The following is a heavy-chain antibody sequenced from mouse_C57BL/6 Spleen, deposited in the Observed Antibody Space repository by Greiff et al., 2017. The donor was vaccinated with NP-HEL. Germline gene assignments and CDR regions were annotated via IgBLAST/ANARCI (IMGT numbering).Heavy chain of an antibody. CDR2: IYPSDSET. Sequence: VQLQQPGAELVRPGSSVKLSCKASGYTFTSYWMDWVKQRPGQGLEWIGNIYPSDSETHYNQKFKDKATLTVDKSSSTAYMQLSSLTSEDSAVYYCARLEYYGSSYDYWGQGTTLTVSS. V-gene: IGHV1-61*01. CDR3: ARLEYYGSSYDY. CDR1: GYTFTSYW. J-gene: IGHJ2*01. D-gene: IGHD1-1*01.